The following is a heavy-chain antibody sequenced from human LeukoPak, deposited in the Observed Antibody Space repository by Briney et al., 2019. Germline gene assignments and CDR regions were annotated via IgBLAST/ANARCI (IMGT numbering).Heavy chain of an antibody. V-gene: IGHV3-11*04. CDR1: GFTFSDYY. Sequence: GGSLRLSCAASGFTFSDYYMSWIRQAPGKGLEWVSYISGSGLTIYYADSVKGRFTISRDNAQNSLYLQMNSLRAEDTAVYYCARGALYDSSGNRYFQPWGQGTLVTVSS. J-gene: IGHJ1*01. D-gene: IGHD3-22*01. CDR2: ISGSGLTI. CDR3: ARGALYDSSGNRYFQP.